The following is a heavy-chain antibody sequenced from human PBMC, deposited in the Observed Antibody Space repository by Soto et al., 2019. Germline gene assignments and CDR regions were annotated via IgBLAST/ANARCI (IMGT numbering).Heavy chain of an antibody. V-gene: IGHV3-23*01. CDR1: GFTFSSYA. Sequence: TGGSLRLSCAASGFTFSSYAMSWVRQAPGKGLEWVSGLSGSGGSTYYADSVKGRFTISRDNSKNTLYLQMNSLRAEDTAVYYCARYSLSTYYYMTSDYFDYWGQGTMVTVSS. CDR3: ARYSLSTYYYMTSDYFDY. CDR2: LSGSGGST. J-gene: IGHJ4*02. D-gene: IGHD3-10*01.